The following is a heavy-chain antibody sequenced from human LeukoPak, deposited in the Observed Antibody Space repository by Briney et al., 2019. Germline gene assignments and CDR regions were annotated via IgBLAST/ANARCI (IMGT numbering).Heavy chain of an antibody. CDR1: GGSISSYY. Sequence: SETLSLTCTVSGGSISSYYWSWIRQPAGKGLEWIGSIYYSGSTYYNPSLKSRVTISVDTSKNQFSLKLSSVTAADTAVYYCARVPKNYYDSSGYYYGFDYWGQGTLVTVSS. J-gene: IGHJ4*02. D-gene: IGHD3-22*01. CDR3: ARVPKNYYDSSGYYYGFDY. CDR2: IYYSGST. V-gene: IGHV4-59*05.